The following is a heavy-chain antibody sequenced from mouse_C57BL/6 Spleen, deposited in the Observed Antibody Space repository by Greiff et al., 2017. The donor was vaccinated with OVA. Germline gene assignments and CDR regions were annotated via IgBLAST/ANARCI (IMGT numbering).Heavy chain of an antibody. CDR2: IYPRSGNT. CDR3: AREGGYYGSSALFDY. D-gene: IGHD1-1*01. V-gene: IGHV1-81*01. J-gene: IGHJ2*01. CDR1: GYTFTSYG. Sequence: VKVVESGAELARPGASVKLSCKASGYTFTSYGISWVKQRTGQGLEWIGEIYPRSGNTYYNEKFKGKATLTADKSSSTAYMELRSLTSEDSAVYFCAREGGYYGSSALFDYWGQGTTLTVSS.